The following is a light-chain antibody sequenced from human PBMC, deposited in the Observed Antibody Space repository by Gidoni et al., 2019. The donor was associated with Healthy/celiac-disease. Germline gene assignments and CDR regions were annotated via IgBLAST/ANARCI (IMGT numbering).Light chain of an antibody. V-gene: IGKV1-39*01. CDR3: QQSYSTRX. Sequence: DLQITQAPPSLPASVGDKVTITCRASQSISSYLNWYQQKPGKAPKLLIYAASSLQSGVPSRFSGSGSGTDFTLTISSLQPEDFATYYCQQSYSTRXXXQGTKVEIK. J-gene: IGKJ1*01. CDR1: QSISSY. CDR2: AAS.